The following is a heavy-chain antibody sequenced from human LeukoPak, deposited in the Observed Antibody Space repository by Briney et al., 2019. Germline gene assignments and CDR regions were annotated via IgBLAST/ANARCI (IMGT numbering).Heavy chain of an antibody. Sequence: SSETLSLTCTVSGGSISSYYWSWIRQPAGKGLEWIGRIYTSESTNYNPSLKSRVTMSVDTSKNQFSLKLSSVTAADTAVYYCARVRSSSLFDYWGQGTLVTVSS. CDR2: IYTSEST. D-gene: IGHD6-6*01. J-gene: IGHJ4*02. CDR1: GGSISSYY. V-gene: IGHV4-4*07. CDR3: ARVRSSSLFDY.